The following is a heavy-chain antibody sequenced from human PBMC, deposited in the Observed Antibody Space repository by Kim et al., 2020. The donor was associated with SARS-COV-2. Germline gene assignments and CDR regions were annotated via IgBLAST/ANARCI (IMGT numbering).Heavy chain of an antibody. Sequence: GESLKISCKGSGYSFTSYWITWVRQMPGKRKEWRGRIDPSDSYTNYSPSFQGHVTISADKSISTAYLQWSSLKASDTAMYYCARHVWYCSSTSCPSFDYWGQGTLVTVSS. D-gene: IGHD2-2*01. V-gene: IGHV5-10-1*01. J-gene: IGHJ4*02. CDR2: IDPSDSYT. CDR1: GYSFTSYW. CDR3: ARHVWYCSSTSCPSFDY.